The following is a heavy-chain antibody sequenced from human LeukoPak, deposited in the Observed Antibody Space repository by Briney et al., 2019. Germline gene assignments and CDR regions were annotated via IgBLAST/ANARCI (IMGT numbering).Heavy chain of an antibody. Sequence: ASVKVSCKASGYTFTSYGISWVRQASGQGLEWMGWISAYNGNTSYAQKLQGRVTMTTDTSTSTAYMELRSLRSDDTAVYYCARGVGYCSGGSCFNWFDPWGQGTLVTVSS. CDR1: GYTFTSYG. CDR2: ISAYNGNT. CDR3: ARGVGYCSGGSCFNWFDP. J-gene: IGHJ5*02. D-gene: IGHD2-15*01. V-gene: IGHV1-18*04.